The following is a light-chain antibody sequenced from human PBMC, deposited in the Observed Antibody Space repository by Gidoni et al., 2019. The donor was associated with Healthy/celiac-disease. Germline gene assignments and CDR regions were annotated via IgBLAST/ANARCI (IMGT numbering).Light chain of an antibody. CDR1: QSFSSY. Sequence: EIVLTQSPATLSLSPGERATLSCRASQSFSSYLAWYQQKPGQAPRLRIYDASNRATGIPARFSGSGSGTDFTLTISSLEPEDFAVYYCQQRSNWPWTFGQGTKVEIK. V-gene: IGKV3-11*01. J-gene: IGKJ1*01. CDR2: DAS. CDR3: QQRSNWPWT.